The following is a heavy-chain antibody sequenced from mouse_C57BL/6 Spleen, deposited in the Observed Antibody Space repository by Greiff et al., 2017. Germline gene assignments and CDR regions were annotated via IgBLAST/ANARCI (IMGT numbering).Heavy chain of an antibody. CDR3: ARGAIYYDSSYAMDY. V-gene: IGHV1-69*01. CDR2: IDPSDSYT. Sequence: QVQLQQPGAELVMPGASVKLSCKASGYTFTSYWMHWVKQRPGQGLEWIGEIDPSDSYTNYNQKFKGKSTLTVDNSSSTAYMQLSSLTSEDSAVYYWARGAIYYDSSYAMDYWGQGTSVTVSA. J-gene: IGHJ4*01. CDR1: GYTFTSYW. D-gene: IGHD2-4*01.